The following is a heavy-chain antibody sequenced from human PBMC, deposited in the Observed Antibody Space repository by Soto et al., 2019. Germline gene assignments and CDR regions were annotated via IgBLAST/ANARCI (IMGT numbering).Heavy chain of an antibody. D-gene: IGHD3-10*01. Sequence: EVQLVESGGGLVQPGGSLRLSCAASGFTFSSYSMNWVRQAPGKGLEWVSYISSSSSTIYYADSVKGRFTISRDNAKNSLSLQMNSLRAEDTAVYYCARVGITMLRGVIRTPLRDWYFDLWGRGTLVTVSS. CDR3: ARVGITMLRGVIRTPLRDWYFDL. CDR2: ISSSSSTI. V-gene: IGHV3-48*01. J-gene: IGHJ2*01. CDR1: GFTFSSYS.